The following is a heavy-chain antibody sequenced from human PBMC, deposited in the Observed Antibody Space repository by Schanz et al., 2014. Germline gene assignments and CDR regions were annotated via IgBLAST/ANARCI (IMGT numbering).Heavy chain of an antibody. Sequence: QVQLVQSGADVKKPGSSVKVSCKASGGTFSSFGINWVRQAPGQGLEWMGRIIPSLGLAKYEQKFQDKVTITADTSTTTAYMELSGLRSEDTAVYYCARVQDDILTGSEYYYGMDVWGQGTTVTVSS. V-gene: IGHV1-69*04. CDR2: IIPSLGLA. J-gene: IGHJ6*02. D-gene: IGHD3-9*01. CDR3: ARVQDDILTGSEYYYGMDV. CDR1: GGTFSSFG.